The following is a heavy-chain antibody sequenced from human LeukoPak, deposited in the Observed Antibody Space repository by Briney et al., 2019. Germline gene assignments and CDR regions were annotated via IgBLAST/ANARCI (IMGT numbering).Heavy chain of an antibody. CDR1: GGSISSYY. V-gene: IGHV4-59*01. J-gene: IGHJ6*02. CDR3: ARAKYDFWSGYYSSYYYGMDV. CDR2: IYYSGST. D-gene: IGHD3-3*01. Sequence: SETLSLTCTVSGGSISSYYWSWLRQPPGKGLEWIGYIYYSGSTNYNPSLKSRVTISVDTSKNQFSLKLSSVTAADTAVYYCARAKYDFWSGYYSSYYYGMDVWGQGTTVTVSS.